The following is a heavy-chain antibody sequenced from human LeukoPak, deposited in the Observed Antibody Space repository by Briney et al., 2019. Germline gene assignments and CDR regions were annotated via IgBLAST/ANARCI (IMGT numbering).Heavy chain of an antibody. D-gene: IGHD6-6*01. Sequence: ASVKVSCKASGYTFTSYYMHWVRQAPGQGLEWMGIINPSGGSTSYAQKFQGRVTMTRDTSTSTVYMELSSLRSEDTAVYYCARAGVAARPNYYYYYYMDVWGKGTTVTVSS. J-gene: IGHJ6*03. CDR3: ARAGVAARPNYYYYYYMDV. CDR1: GYTFTSYY. CDR2: INPSGGST. V-gene: IGHV1-46*01.